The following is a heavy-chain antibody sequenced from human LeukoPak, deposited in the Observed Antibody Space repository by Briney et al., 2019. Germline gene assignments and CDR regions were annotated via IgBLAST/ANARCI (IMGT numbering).Heavy chain of an antibody. D-gene: IGHD6-19*01. CDR1: GFTFSSYS. V-gene: IGHV3-21*01. J-gene: IGHJ4*02. CDR2: IISSSSYI. Sequence: GGSLRLSCAASGFTFSSYSMNWVRQAPGKGLEWVSSIISSSSYIYYADSVKGRFTISRDNAKNSLYLQMNSLRAEDTAVYYCARGDSSGWYVPYYFDYWGQGTLVTVSS. CDR3: ARGDSSGWYVPYYFDY.